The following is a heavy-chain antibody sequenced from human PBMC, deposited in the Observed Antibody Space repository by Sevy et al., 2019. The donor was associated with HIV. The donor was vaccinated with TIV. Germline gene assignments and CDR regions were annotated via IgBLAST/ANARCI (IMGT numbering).Heavy chain of an antibody. J-gene: IGHJ4*02. D-gene: IGHD3-22*01. Sequence: GGSLRLSCAASGFTFSSYAMSWVRQAPGKGLEWVSAISGSGYLTYYTDSVKGRFTISRDNSKNTLYVQMNSLRAEDTAVYYCAKEGGGYYYDSSGLFDYWGQGTLVTVSS. CDR3: AKEGGGYYYDSSGLFDY. CDR1: GFTFSSYA. V-gene: IGHV3-23*01. CDR2: ISGSGYLT.